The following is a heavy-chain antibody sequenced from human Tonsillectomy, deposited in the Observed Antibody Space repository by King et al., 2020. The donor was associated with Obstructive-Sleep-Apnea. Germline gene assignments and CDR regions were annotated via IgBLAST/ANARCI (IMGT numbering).Heavy chain of an antibody. CDR1: GGSISSRSYY. V-gene: IGHV4-39*07. CDR3: ARDGDSNSFDY. CDR2: IYYSGST. Sequence: LQLQESGPGLVKPSETLSLTCTVSGGSISSRSYYWCWIRPPPGKGLEWIGSIYYSGSTYYNPSLMRRVTISVDTSKNQYSLKLSSVTAADTAVYYCARDGDSNSFDYWGQGTLVTVSS. J-gene: IGHJ4*02. D-gene: IGHD4-11*01.